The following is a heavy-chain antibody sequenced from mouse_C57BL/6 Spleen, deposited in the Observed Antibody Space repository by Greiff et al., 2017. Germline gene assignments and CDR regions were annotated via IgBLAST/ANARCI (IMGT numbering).Heavy chain of an antibody. CDR1: GYTFTSYW. V-gene: IGHV1-50*01. D-gene: IGHD1-1*01. CDR2: IDPSDSYT. J-gene: IGHJ2*01. Sequence: QVQLQQSGAELVKPGASVKLSCKASGYTFTSYWMQWVKQRPGQGLEWIGEIDPSDSYTNYNQKFKGKATLTVDTSSSTAYMQLSSLTSEDSAVYYCARSLLLRSYYFDYWGQGTTLTVSS. CDR3: ARSLLLRSYYFDY.